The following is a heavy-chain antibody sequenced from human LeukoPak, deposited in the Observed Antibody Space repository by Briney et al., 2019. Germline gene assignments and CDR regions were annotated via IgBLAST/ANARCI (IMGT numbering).Heavy chain of an antibody. CDR2: ISAYNGNT. Sequence: ASVKGSCKASGYTFTSYGISWVRQAPVQGLEWMGWISAYNGNTNYAQKLQGRVTMTTDTSTSTAYKELRSLRSDDTAVYYCARDKLLRYFDWLSQNNWFDPWGQGTLVTVSS. J-gene: IGHJ5*02. V-gene: IGHV1-18*01. CDR1: GYTFTSYG. CDR3: ARDKLLRYFDWLSQNNWFDP. D-gene: IGHD3-9*01.